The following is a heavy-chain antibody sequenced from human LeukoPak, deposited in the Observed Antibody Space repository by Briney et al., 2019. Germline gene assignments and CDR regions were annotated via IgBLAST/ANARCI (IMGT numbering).Heavy chain of an antibody. J-gene: IGHJ3*02. V-gene: IGHV4-4*02. Sequence: PGRSLRLSCAASGFTFRTYAMSWVRQPPGEGLEWIGEIYHSGSTNYNPSLKSRVTISVDKSKNQFSLKLSSVTAADTAVYYCARDVMSYYYDSGSHDAFDIWGQGTMVTVSS. CDR1: GFTFRTYAM. D-gene: IGHD3-10*01. CDR2: IYHSGST. CDR3: ARDVMSYYYDSGSHDAFDI.